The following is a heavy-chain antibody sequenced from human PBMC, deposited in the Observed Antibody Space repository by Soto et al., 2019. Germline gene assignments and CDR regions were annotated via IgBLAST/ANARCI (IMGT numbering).Heavy chain of an antibody. CDR1: GGSITSSSHF. CDR3: AGQTFTIAAASYGRSNWFDP. J-gene: IGHJ5*02. Sequence: SETLSLTCSASGGSITSSSHFWGWVRQPPGKGLEWIGTIYFTGNTYYTPSLKSRLTMSIDTSKNEFSLRLNSVTAADTAVYYCAGQTFTIAAASYGRSNWFDPWGQGMLVTVSS. V-gene: IGHV4-39*01. CDR2: IYFTGNT. D-gene: IGHD6-25*01.